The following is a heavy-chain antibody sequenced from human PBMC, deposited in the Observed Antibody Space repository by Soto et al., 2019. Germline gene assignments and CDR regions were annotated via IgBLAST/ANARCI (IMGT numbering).Heavy chain of an antibody. J-gene: IGHJ4*02. CDR3: AGGGGRDGPITTYYFDY. CDR2: IIPILGIA. Sequence: QVQLVQSGAEVKKPGSSVKVSCKASGGTFSSYTISWVRQAPGQGLEWMGRIIPILGIANYAQKFQGRVTITADKSTSTAYMELSSLRSEDPAVYYCAGGGGRDGPITTYYFDYWGQGTLVTVSS. CDR1: GGTFSSYT. D-gene: IGHD3-22*01. V-gene: IGHV1-69*02.